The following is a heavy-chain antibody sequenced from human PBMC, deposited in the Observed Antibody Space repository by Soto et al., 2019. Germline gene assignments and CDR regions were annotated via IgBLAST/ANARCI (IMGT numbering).Heavy chain of an antibody. Sequence: PSETLSLTCTVSGGSVSSGSYYWSWIRQPPWKGLEWIGYIYYSGSTNYNPSLKSRVTISVDTSKNQFSLKLSSVTAADTAVYYCARDREGMGTYYYYGMDVWGQGXTVTVSS. CDR3: ARDREGMGTYYYYGMDV. CDR2: IYYSGST. D-gene: IGHD7-27*01. V-gene: IGHV4-61*01. J-gene: IGHJ6*02. CDR1: GGSVSSGSYY.